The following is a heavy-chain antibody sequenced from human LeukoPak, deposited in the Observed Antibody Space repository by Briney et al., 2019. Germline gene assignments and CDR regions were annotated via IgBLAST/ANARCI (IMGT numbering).Heavy chain of an antibody. V-gene: IGHV3-23*01. Sequence: PGGSLRLSCAASGFTFSSYAMSWVRQAPGKGLEWVSAIGGTGGSTYYADSVKGRFTISRDNSKTTLYLQMNSLRAEDTAVYYCANQYSGSYPHHFDYWGQGTLVTVSS. CDR3: ANQYSGSYPHHFDY. CDR2: IGGTGGST. CDR1: GFTFSSYA. D-gene: IGHD1-26*01. J-gene: IGHJ4*02.